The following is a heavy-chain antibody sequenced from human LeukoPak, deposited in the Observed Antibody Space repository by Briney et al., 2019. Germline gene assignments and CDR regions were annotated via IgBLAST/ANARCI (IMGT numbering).Heavy chain of an antibody. D-gene: IGHD3-10*01. J-gene: IGHJ6*02. V-gene: IGHV3-48*04. CDR2: ISSSSSTI. CDR3: ARDRRNYGSGGLYGMDV. Sequence: PGGSLRLSCAASGFTFSSYSMNWVRQAPGKGLEWVSYISSSSSTIYYADSVKGRFTISRDNAKNSLYLQMNSLRAEDTAVYYCARDRRNYGSGGLYGMDVWGQGTTVTVSS. CDR1: GFTFSSYS.